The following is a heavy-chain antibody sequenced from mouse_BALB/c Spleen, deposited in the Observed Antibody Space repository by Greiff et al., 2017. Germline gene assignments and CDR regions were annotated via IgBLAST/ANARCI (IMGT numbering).Heavy chain of an antibody. Sequence: QVQLQQPGAELVRPGSSVKISCKASGYAFSSYWMNWVKQRPGQGLEWIGQIYPGDGDTNYNGKFKGKATLTADKSSSTAYMQLSSLTSEDSAVYFCARGYDGYPWFAYWGQGTLVTVSA. CDR2: IYPGDGDT. J-gene: IGHJ3*01. CDR3: ARGYDGYPWFAY. D-gene: IGHD2-3*01. V-gene: IGHV1-80*01. CDR1: GYAFSSYW.